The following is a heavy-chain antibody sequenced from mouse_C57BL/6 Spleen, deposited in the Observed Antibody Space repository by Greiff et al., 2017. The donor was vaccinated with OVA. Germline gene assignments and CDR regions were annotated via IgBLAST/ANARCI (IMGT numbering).Heavy chain of an antibody. D-gene: IGHD1-1*01. J-gene: IGHJ4*01. Sequence: VQLVESGPELVKPGASVKISCKASGYAFSSSWMNWVKQRPGKGLEWIGRIYPGDGDTNYNGKFKGKATLTADKSSSTAYMQLSSLTSEDSAVYFCARGPHYYGSSYGAMDYWGQGTSVTVSS. CDR3: ARGPHYYGSSYGAMDY. CDR2: IYPGDGDT. CDR1: GYAFSSSW. V-gene: IGHV1-82*01.